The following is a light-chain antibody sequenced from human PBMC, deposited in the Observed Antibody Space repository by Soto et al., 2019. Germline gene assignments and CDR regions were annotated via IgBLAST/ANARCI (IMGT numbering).Light chain of an antibody. V-gene: IGLV2-14*01. CDR3: SSFTSSSTQV. J-gene: IGLJ3*02. Sequence: QSALTQPASVSGSPGQSITISCTGTSSDVGGYNYVSWYQQHPGKVPKLIIYEVNKRPSGVSNRFSGSKSANTASLTISGLQADDEADYYCSSFTSSSTQVFGGGTKLTVL. CDR1: SSDVGGYNY. CDR2: EVN.